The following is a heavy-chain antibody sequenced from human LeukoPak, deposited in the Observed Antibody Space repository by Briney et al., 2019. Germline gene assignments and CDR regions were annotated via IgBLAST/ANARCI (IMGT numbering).Heavy chain of an antibody. D-gene: IGHD3-3*01. Sequence: SETLSLTCTVSGGSISSYYWSWIRQPAGKGLEWIGRIYTSGSTNYNPSLKSRVTTSVDTSKNQFSLKLSSVTAADTAVYYCAREGRVDFWSGGLYYFDYWGQGTLVTVSS. CDR1: GGSISSYY. V-gene: IGHV4-4*07. CDR3: AREGRVDFWSGGLYYFDY. CDR2: IYTSGST. J-gene: IGHJ4*02.